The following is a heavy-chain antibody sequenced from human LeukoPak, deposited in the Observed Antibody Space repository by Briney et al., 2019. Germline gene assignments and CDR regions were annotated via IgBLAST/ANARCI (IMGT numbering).Heavy chain of an antibody. D-gene: IGHD3-10*01. CDR1: GYTFTSYG. Sequence: GASVKVSCKASGYTFTSYGISWVRQATGQGLEWMGWMNPNSGNTGYAQKFQGRVTITRNTSISTAYMELSSLRSEDTAVYYCARDRIRGSVTMAKPDAFDIWGQGTMVTVSS. V-gene: IGHV1-8*03. J-gene: IGHJ3*02. CDR3: ARDRIRGSVTMAKPDAFDI. CDR2: MNPNSGNT.